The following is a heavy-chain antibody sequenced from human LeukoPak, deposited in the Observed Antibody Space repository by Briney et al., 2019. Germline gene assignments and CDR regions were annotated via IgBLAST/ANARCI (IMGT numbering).Heavy chain of an antibody. J-gene: IGHJ4*02. CDR1: GYTFTSYA. D-gene: IGHD1-26*01. CDR2: INAGNGNT. V-gene: IGHV1-3*01. Sequence: ASVKVSCKASGYTFTSYAMHWVRQAPGQRLEWMGWINAGNGNTKYSQKFQGRVTITRDTSANTAYMELSSMRSEDTAVYYCARDWVGAATPGNYWGQGTLVTVSS. CDR3: ARDWVGAATPGNY.